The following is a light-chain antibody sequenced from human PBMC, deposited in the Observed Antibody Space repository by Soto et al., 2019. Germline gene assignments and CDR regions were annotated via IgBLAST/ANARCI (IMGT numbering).Light chain of an antibody. Sequence: MTQSPATLSVSPGVIVSLSGRATQGIGDTLAWYQHKPGQTPRLLIYDTSTRATGVPTRFSGSRSGAEFTLTINSLQSEDFAVYYCQPYNNWPLTFGGGTKVDIK. CDR2: DTS. V-gene: IGKV3-15*01. CDR3: QPYNNWPLT. CDR1: QGIGDT. J-gene: IGKJ4*01.